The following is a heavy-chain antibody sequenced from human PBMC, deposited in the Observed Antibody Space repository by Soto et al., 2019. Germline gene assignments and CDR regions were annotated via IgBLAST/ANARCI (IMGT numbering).Heavy chain of an antibody. CDR1: GFTFSGSA. J-gene: IGHJ4*02. CDR3: TRHGFSSGDYY. CDR2: IRSKANSHAT. Sequence: GGSLRLSCAASGFTFSGSAMHWVRQASGKGLEWVGRIRSKANSHATAYAASVKGRFTISRDDSKNTAYLQMNSLKTEDTAVYYCTRHGFSSGDYYWGQGTLVTVSS. V-gene: IGHV3-73*01. D-gene: IGHD3-22*01.